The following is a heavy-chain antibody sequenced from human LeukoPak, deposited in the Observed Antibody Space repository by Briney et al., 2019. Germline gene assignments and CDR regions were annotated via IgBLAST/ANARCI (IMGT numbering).Heavy chain of an antibody. CDR2: IYSGGDT. CDR3: ARRSTVTRDVDI. CDR1: GFTVSSNY. Sequence: GSLRLSCAASGFTVSSNYMIWVRQAPGKGLEWVSVIYSGGDTYYADSVKGRFTISRDNSKNTVYPQVNSLRAEDTAVYYCARRSTVTRDVDIWGQGTMVTVSS. J-gene: IGHJ3*02. D-gene: IGHD4-17*01. V-gene: IGHV3-66*04.